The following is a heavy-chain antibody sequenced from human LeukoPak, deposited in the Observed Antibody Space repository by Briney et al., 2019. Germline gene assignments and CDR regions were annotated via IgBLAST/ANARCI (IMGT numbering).Heavy chain of an antibody. CDR1: GFTFDDYA. CDR2: ISWNSGSI. V-gene: IGHV3-9*01. Sequence: SLRLSCAASGFTFDDYAMHWVRQAPGKGLEWVSGISWNSGSIDYADSVKGRFTISRDNAKNSLYLQMNSLRVDDTAVYYCARALQWLATDAFDIWGQGTMVTVSS. CDR3: ARALQWLATDAFDI. D-gene: IGHD6-19*01. J-gene: IGHJ3*02.